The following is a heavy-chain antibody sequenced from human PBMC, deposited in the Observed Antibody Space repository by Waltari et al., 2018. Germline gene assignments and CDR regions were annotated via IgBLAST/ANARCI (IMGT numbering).Heavy chain of an antibody. CDR2: IYYRGST. CDR1: GDSITSHTYY. Sequence: QLQLQESGPGLVKPSETLSLTCSVSGDSITSHTYYWGWVRQPPGKGLEWIGSIYYRGSTDYTPALQSRVTISLDTSKNQFSLKLSSVTAADTAVYYCASYCTGGRCHSDYWGQGTLVTVSS. D-gene: IGHD2-15*01. CDR3: ASYCTGGRCHSDY. J-gene: IGHJ4*02. V-gene: IGHV4-39*01.